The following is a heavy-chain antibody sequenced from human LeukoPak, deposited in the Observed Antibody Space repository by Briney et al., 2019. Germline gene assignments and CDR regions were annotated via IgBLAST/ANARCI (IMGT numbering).Heavy chain of an antibody. D-gene: IGHD3-22*01. Sequence: GGSLRLSCAASGFTFSSYWMSWVRQAPGKGLEWVAIIKQDGSEKYYVDSVKGRFTISRDNAKNSLYLQMNSLRAEDTAVYYCARGPYYYDSSGLNAFDIWGQGTMVTVSS. CDR3: ARGPYYYDSSGLNAFDI. V-gene: IGHV3-7*01. CDR1: GFTFSSYW. J-gene: IGHJ3*02. CDR2: IKQDGSEK.